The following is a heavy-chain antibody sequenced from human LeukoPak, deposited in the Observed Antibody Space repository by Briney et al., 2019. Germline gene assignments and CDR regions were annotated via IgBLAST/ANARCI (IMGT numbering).Heavy chain of an antibody. CDR2: VYPDNSKT. V-gene: IGHV5-51*01. D-gene: IGHD1-26*01. J-gene: IGHJ3*02. Sequence: GESLKISCMASGYTFNIYWIAWVRLMPDKGLEWMGIVYPDNSKTIYDPSFQGQVTFSADKSINTAYLQWSTLKAPDTAIYYCTRLSGGSALRNDAFHIWGQGTMVTVSS. CDR1: GYTFNIYW. CDR3: TRLSGGSALRNDAFHI.